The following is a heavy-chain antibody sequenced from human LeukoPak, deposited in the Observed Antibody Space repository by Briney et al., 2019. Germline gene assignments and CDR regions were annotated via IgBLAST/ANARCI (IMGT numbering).Heavy chain of an antibody. CDR1: GFTFSSYA. Sequence: GGSLRLSCLASGFTFSSYAMTWVRQAPGEGLEWVSAISGDGTYTYHADSVKGRFTVSRDNSRNSLYLQMNGLRAEDTAVYYCAKNFGGGLAFYDYWGQGALVTVSS. J-gene: IGHJ4*02. CDR2: ISGDGTYT. V-gene: IGHV3-23*01. CDR3: AKNFGGGLAFYDY. D-gene: IGHD4-23*01.